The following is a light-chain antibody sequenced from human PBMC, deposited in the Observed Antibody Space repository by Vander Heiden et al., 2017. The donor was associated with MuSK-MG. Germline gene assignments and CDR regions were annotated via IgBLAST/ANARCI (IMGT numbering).Light chain of an antibody. CDR1: QSVSSY. Sequence: EIVLTQSPATLSLSPGERATLSCRASQSVSSYLAWYQQKPGQAPRLLIYDASNSATGIPARFSGTGSGTDFTLTISILVPEDFAVYYCQLRSNWPITFGQGTRLEIK. V-gene: IGKV3-11*01. J-gene: IGKJ5*01. CDR2: DAS. CDR3: QLRSNWPIT.